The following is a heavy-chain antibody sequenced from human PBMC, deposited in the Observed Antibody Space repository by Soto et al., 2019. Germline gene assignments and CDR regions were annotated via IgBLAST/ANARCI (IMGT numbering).Heavy chain of an antibody. CDR3: AKAVTPTHSSGEFDY. CDR1: GFTFDDYA. CDR2: ISWNRGSI. D-gene: IGHD6-19*01. Sequence: DVQLVESGGGLVQPGRSLRLSCAASGFTFDDYAMHWVRQAPGKGLEWVSGISWNRGSIGYADSVKGRFTISRDNAKNSLYLQMNSLRAEDTALYYCAKAVTPTHSSGEFDYWGQGTLVTVSS. J-gene: IGHJ4*02. V-gene: IGHV3-9*01.